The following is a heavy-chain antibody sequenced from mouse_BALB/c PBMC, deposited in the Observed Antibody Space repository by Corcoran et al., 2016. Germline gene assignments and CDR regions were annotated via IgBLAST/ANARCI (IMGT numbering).Heavy chain of an antibody. D-gene: IGHD2-10*02. J-gene: IGHJ4*01. CDR1: GYIFTSYW. CDR2: IYPGTGST. V-gene: IGHV1-76*01. Sequence: VQLRQSGAELVRPAASVKLSCKTSGYIFTSYWINGVKQRSGQGLEWIARIYPGTGSTYYNAKFKGKATLTADKSSSTAYMQLSSLKSEDSAVYFCAISEYGKYAMDYWGQGTSVTVSS. CDR3: AISEYGKYAMDY.